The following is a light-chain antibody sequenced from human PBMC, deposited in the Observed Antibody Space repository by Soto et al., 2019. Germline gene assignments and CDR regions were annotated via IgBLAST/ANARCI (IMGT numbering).Light chain of an antibody. CDR3: QQYNNWPLWT. CDR1: QSVGNN. CDR2: GAS. V-gene: IGKV3D-15*01. J-gene: IGKJ1*01. Sequence: EVDMTQSPATLPVSPGGGVTLSCRASQSVGNNLAWYQQRPGQPPRLLIYGASTRDTGVPTRFSGSGSGTEFTLTITSLQSEDFAVYYCQQYNNWPLWTFGQGTKVDI.